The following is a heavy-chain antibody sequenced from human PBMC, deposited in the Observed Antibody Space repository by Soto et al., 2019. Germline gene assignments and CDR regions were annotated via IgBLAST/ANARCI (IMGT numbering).Heavy chain of an antibody. J-gene: IGHJ3*01. V-gene: IGHV1-69*13. CDR2: IIPMFGTA. Sequence: SLKFSCKSSGGTFGRNAINWVRQAPGQGLEWMGGIIPMFGTANHAQKFRDRIVITADESTNTAYLELNSLRYEDTAIYYCARPQGSGWRFNALDFWGQGTVVTVSS. CDR3: ARPQGSGWRFNALDF. CDR1: GGTFGRNA. D-gene: IGHD6-19*01.